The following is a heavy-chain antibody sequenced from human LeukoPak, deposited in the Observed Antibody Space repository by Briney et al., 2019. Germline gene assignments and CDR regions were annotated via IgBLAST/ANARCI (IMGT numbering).Heavy chain of an antibody. CDR3: ARAPYVRYMDV. CDR1: GWTFYDYV. Sequence: GGSLRLSCAASGWTFYDYVLSGVRQAPAKGLEWVSGMNWNGGSTGYADSVKGRFTISRDNAKNSLYLQMNSPRAEDTALYYCARAPYVRYMDVWGKGTTVIVSS. D-gene: IGHD2-8*01. V-gene: IGHV3-20*04. J-gene: IGHJ6*03. CDR2: MNWNGGST.